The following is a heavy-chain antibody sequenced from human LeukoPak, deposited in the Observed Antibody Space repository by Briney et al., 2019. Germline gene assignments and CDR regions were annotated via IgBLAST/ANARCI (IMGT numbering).Heavy chain of an antibody. V-gene: IGHV3-7*01. CDR1: GFTFDSPS. D-gene: IGHD3-22*01. Sequence: PGGSLRLSCVVSGFTFDSPSMTWVRQAPGRGLEWVANIKQDGSDTSYVDSVKGRFTISRDNAKNSLYLQLNSLRAEDTAVYYCARDANYYDSRGENYFNYWGQGTLVTVSS. J-gene: IGHJ4*02. CDR2: IKQDGSDT. CDR3: ARDANYYDSRGENYFNY.